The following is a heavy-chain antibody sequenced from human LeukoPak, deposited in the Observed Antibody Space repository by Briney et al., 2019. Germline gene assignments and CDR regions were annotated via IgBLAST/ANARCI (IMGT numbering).Heavy chain of an antibody. Sequence: SETLSLTCAVSGGSISSSNWWSWVRQPPGKGLEWIGEIYHSGSTNYNPSLKSRVTISVDKSKNQFSLKLSSVTAADTAVYYCARGVPGGYYGSGSYSDYWGQGTLVTVSS. J-gene: IGHJ4*02. CDR3: ARGVPGGYYGSGSYSDY. CDR1: GGSISSSNW. D-gene: IGHD3-10*01. CDR2: IYHSGST. V-gene: IGHV4-4*02.